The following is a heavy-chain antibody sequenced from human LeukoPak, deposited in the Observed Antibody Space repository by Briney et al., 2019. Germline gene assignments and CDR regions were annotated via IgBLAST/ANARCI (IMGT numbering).Heavy chain of an antibody. V-gene: IGHV3-21*01. J-gene: IGHJ4*02. D-gene: IGHD3-10*01. CDR1: GFTFSSYS. CDR3: AREGGRGDFDY. CDR2: ISSSSSYI. Sequence: GGSLRLSCAASGFTFSSYSMSWVRQPPGKGLEWVSSISSSSSYIYYADSVKGRFAISRDNAKNSLYLQMNSLRAEDTAVYYCAREGGRGDFDYWGQGTLVTVSS.